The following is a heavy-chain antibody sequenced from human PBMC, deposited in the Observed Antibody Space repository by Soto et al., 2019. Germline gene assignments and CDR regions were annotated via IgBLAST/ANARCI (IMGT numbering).Heavy chain of an antibody. V-gene: IGHV4-39*01. D-gene: IGHD6-13*01. J-gene: IGHJ4*02. CDR2: IYYSGST. CDR1: GGSISSSSYY. Sequence: ALTCTVSGGSISSSSYYWGWIRQPPGKGLEWIGSIYYSGSTYYNPSLKSRVTISVDTSKNQFSLKLSSVTAADTAVYYCAKGIAAAGTFDYWGQGTLVTVSS. CDR3: AKGIAAAGTFDY.